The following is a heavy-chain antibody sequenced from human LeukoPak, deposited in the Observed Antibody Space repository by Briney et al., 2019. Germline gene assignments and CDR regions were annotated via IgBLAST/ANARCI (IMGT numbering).Heavy chain of an antibody. V-gene: IGHV4-59*12. CDR1: GGSISSYY. D-gene: IGHD1-26*01. CDR3: ARDTQVGARVGNWFDP. CDR2: IYYSGST. Sequence: PSETLSLTCTVSGGSISSYYWSWIRQPPGKGLEWIGYIYYSGSTNYNPSLKSRVTISVDTSKNQFSLKLSSVTAADTAVYYCARDTQVGARVGNWFDPWGQGTLVTVSS. J-gene: IGHJ5*02.